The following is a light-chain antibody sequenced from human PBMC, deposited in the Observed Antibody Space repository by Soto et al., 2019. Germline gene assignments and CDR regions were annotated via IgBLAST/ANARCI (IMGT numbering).Light chain of an antibody. Sequence: DIQMTQSPSTLSASVGYRVTITCRVSQTISSWLAWYQQKPGKAPKLLIYDSSSLESGVPSRFSDSGSGPEFTLTISSLQHDDFATYYCQQFGTFGQGTKVDIK. V-gene: IGKV1-5*01. CDR1: QTISSW. CDR3: QQFGT. CDR2: DSS. J-gene: IGKJ1*01.